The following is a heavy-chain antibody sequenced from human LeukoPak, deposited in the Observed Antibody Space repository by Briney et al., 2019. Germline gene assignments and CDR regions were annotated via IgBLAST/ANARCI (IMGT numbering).Heavy chain of an antibody. CDR1: GDSISTYY. CDR3: ARDVRGYSGYDKYYFDY. D-gene: IGHD5-12*01. J-gene: IGHJ4*02. CDR2: IYYRVTS. V-gene: IGHV4-59*01. Sequence: SETLSLTCTVSGDSISTYYWSWIRQPPGKGLEWIGYIYYRVTSDYNPSLKSRVTMSVDMSTRQISLKLSSVTAADTAVYYCARDVRGYSGYDKYYFDYWGQGTLVTVSS.